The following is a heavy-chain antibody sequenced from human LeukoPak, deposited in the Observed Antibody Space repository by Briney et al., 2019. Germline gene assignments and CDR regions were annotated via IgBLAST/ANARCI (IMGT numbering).Heavy chain of an antibody. Sequence: SVKVSCKASGGTFSSYAISWVRQAPGQGLEWMGGIIPIFGTANYAQKFQGRVTITADESTSTAYMELSSLRSEDTAVYYCARDSKAYRGYCTNGVCQGPRRVGGFDPWGQGTLVTVSS. CDR1: GGTFSSYA. V-gene: IGHV1-69*13. J-gene: IGHJ5*02. CDR3: ARDSKAYRGYCTNGVCQGPRRVGGFDP. D-gene: IGHD2-8*01. CDR2: IIPIFGTA.